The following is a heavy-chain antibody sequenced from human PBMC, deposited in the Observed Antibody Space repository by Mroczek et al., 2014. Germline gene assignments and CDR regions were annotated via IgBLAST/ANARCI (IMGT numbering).Heavy chain of an antibody. V-gene: IGHV1-69*12. Sequence: QVQLVQSGAEVKKPGSSVKVSCKASGGTFSSYAISWVRQAPGQGLEWMGGIIPIFGTANYAQKFQGRVTITADESTSTAYMELSSLRSEDTAVYYCARVSGYSSSSPWVAPDYYYYYMDVWGKGTTVTVSS. J-gene: IGHJ6*03. CDR2: IIPIFGTA. D-gene: IGHD6-6*01. CDR1: GGTFSSYA. CDR3: ARVSGYSSSSPWVAPDYYYYYMDV.